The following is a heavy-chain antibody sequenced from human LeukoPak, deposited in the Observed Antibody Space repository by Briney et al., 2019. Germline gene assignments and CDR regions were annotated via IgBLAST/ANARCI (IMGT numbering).Heavy chain of an antibody. Sequence: SQTLSLTCAISGDSVSSNSAAWNWIRQSPLRGLEWLGRTYYRSKWYNDYAVSVKSRITVTPDTSKNQFSLHLTSVTAADTAVYYCARDWGTYFDYWGQGTLVTVSS. CDR2: TYYRSKWYN. V-gene: IGHV6-1*01. J-gene: IGHJ4*02. D-gene: IGHD7-27*01. CDR3: ARDWGTYFDY. CDR1: GDSVSSNSAA.